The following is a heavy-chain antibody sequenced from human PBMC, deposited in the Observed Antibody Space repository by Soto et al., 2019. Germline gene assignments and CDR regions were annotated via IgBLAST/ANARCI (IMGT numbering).Heavy chain of an antibody. Sequence: ASVKVSCKASGYTFTSYAMHWVRQAPGQRLEWMGWINAGNGNTKYSQKFQGRVTITRDTSASTAYMELSSLRSEDTAVYYCARASPGYYGSGTRTGTGYYYMDVWGKGTTVTVSS. CDR3: ARASPGYYGSGTRTGTGYYYMDV. J-gene: IGHJ6*03. CDR1: GYTFTSYA. D-gene: IGHD3-10*01. V-gene: IGHV1-3*01. CDR2: INAGNGNT.